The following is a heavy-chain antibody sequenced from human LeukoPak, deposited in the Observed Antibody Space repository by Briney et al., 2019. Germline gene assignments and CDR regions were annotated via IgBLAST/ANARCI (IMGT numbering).Heavy chain of an antibody. D-gene: IGHD6-13*01. CDR2: ISYDGSNK. CDR3: ARVQGSSSHYYYYYYGMDV. Sequence: GGSLRLSCAASGFTFSSYAMHWVRQAPGKGLEWVAVISYDGSNKYYADSVKGRFTISRDNAKNSLYLQMNSLRAEDTAVYYCARVQGSSSHYYYYYYGMDVWGQGTTVTVSS. CDR1: GFTFSSYA. V-gene: IGHV3-30-3*01. J-gene: IGHJ6*02.